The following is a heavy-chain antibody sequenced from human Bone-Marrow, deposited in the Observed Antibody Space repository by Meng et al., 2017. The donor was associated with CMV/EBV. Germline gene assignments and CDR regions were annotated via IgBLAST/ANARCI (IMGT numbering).Heavy chain of an antibody. CDR3: ARDVDS. CDR2: TYYRSKWYN. Sequence: QVQLQQSGPGLGKPSQTLSLTCAISGDSVSRENVAWIWIRQSPSRGLEWLARTYYRSKWYNDYAPSVKSRITVNTDTSKNQFSLQLNSVTPEDTAVYFCARDVDSWGQGTLVTVSS. V-gene: IGHV6-1*01. CDR1: GDSVSRENVA. J-gene: IGHJ4*02.